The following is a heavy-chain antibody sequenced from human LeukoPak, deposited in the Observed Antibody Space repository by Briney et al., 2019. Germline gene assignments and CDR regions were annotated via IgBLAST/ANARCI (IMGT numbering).Heavy chain of an antibody. CDR3: ARSPGGYYYGWLDP. Sequence: GRSLRLSCTASGFTFSTYAMHWVRQAPGKGLEWVALISYDGGNKYYADSVKGRFTISRDNSKNTLYLQMNSLRPNDTAVYYCARSPGGYYYGWLDPWGQGTLVTVSP. CDR1: GFTFSTYA. V-gene: IGHV3-30-3*01. CDR2: ISYDGGNK. J-gene: IGHJ5*02. D-gene: IGHD3-22*01.